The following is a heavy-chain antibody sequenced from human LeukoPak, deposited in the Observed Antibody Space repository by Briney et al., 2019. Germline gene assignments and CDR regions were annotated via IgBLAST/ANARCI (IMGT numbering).Heavy chain of an antibody. J-gene: IGHJ4*02. D-gene: IGHD6-13*01. CDR2: ISGSGGST. Sequence: GGSLRLSCAASGFTFSSYAMSWVRQAPGKGLEWVSAISGSGGSTYYADSVKGRFTISRDNSKNTLYLQMNSLRAEDTAVYYCVKAGYGVSSWYPFGYWGQGTLVTVSS. V-gene: IGHV3-23*01. CDR1: GFTFSSYA. CDR3: VKAGYGVSSWYPFGY.